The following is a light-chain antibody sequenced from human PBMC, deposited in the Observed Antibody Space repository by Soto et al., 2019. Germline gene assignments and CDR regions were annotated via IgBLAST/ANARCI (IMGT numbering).Light chain of an antibody. Sequence: AIQMTQSPSSLSASVGDRVTITCRASQGIRNDLAWYQQKPGKAPKLLIYAASSLQSGVPPRFSGSGSGTDFTLIISSLQPEDFATYYCLQDNNYPHTFGGGTKVEIE. V-gene: IGKV1-6*01. CDR3: LQDNNYPHT. J-gene: IGKJ4*01. CDR1: QGIRND. CDR2: AAS.